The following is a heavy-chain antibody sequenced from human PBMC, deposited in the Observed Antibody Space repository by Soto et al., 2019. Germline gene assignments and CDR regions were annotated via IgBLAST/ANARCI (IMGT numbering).Heavy chain of an antibody. CDR3: ASDMSTN. D-gene: IGHD2-2*01. CDR1: GYTFTSHD. CDR2: MNPNSGHT. Sequence: QVQLVQSGAEMKKPGASVKVSCKASGYTFTSHDINWMRQTTGQGLEWMGWMNPNSGHTNYAQKFQDRVTMTRDTSISTAYMELTNLRSEDTAIYYWASDMSTNWGQGTLVTVSS. V-gene: IGHV1-8*01. J-gene: IGHJ4*02.